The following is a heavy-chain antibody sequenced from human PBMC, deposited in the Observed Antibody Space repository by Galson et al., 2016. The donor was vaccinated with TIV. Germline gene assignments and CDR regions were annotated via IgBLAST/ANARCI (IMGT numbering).Heavy chain of an antibody. Sequence: CAISGDSVSSISAAWNWIRQSPSRGLEWLGRTYYRSEWYNDYAVSVKSRMTINPDTSKNQFSLQLRSVTHEDTGVYYCTRGIQEWLPPQYNYSMDVWGKGTKVAVSS. CDR1: GDSVSSISAA. CDR3: TRGIQEWLPPQYNYSMDV. V-gene: IGHV6-1*01. D-gene: IGHD3-3*01. J-gene: IGHJ6*03. CDR2: TYYRSEWYN.